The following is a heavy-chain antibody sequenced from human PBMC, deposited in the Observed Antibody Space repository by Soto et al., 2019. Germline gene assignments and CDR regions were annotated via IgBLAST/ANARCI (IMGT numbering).Heavy chain of an antibody. CDR2: IYYSGST. D-gene: IGHD2-8*01. V-gene: IGHV4-59*01. J-gene: IGHJ5*02. CDR3: ARVPVYCTNGVCSYNWFDH. Sequence: SETLSLTCTVSGGSISSYYWSWIRQPPGKALDWIGYIYYSGSTNYNPSLKSRVTISVDTSKNQFSLKLSSVTAADTAVYYCARVPVYCTNGVCSYNWFDHWGQGTLVTVSS. CDR1: GGSISSYY.